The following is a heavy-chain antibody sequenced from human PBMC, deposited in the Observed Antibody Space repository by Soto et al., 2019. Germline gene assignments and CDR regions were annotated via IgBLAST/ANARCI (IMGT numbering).Heavy chain of an antibody. V-gene: IGHV4-59*08. D-gene: IGHD3-10*01. J-gene: IGHJ4*02. CDR1: GGSISSYY. Sequence: ETLSLTCTVSGGSISSYYWSWIRQPPGKGLEWIGYIYYSGSTNYNPSLKSRVTISVDTSKNQFSLKLNSMTAADTAVYYCARHNYGSGSTYFDYWGRGTLVTVSS. CDR3: ARHNYGSGSTYFDY. CDR2: IYYSGST.